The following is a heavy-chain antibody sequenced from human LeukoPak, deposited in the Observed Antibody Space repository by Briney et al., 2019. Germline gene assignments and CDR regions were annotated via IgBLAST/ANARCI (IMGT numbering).Heavy chain of an antibody. CDR2: ISSSSSYI. V-gene: IGHV3-21*01. D-gene: IGHD3-9*01. J-gene: IGHJ4*02. CDR1: GFTFSSYG. Sequence: PGGSLRLSCAASGFTFSSYGMNWVRQAPGKGLEWVSSISSSSSYIYYADSVKGRFTISRDNAKNSLYLQMNSLRAEDTAVYYCARTYYDILTSYNPYFDYWGQGTLVTVSS. CDR3: ARTYYDILTSYNPYFDY.